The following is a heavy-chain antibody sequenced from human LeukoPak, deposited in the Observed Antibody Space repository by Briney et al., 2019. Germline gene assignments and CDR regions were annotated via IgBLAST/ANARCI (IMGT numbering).Heavy chain of an antibody. CDR1: GFTFSSYS. CDR3: ARDSTYYYDSGSSGPHYFDN. D-gene: IGHD3-10*01. Sequence: PGGSLRLSCAASGFTFSSYSMNWVRQVPGKGLEWVSSISSSSSYIYYADSVKGRFTISRDNAKNSLYLQMNSLRAEDTAVYYCARDSTYYYDSGSSGPHYFDNWGQGALVTVSS. J-gene: IGHJ4*02. V-gene: IGHV3-21*01. CDR2: ISSSSSYI.